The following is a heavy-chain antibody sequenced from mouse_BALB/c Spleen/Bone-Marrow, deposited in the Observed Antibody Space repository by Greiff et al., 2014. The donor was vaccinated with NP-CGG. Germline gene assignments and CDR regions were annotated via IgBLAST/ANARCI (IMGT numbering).Heavy chain of an antibody. V-gene: IGHV1-9*01. CDR1: GYTFSSYW. D-gene: IGHD2-9*01. J-gene: IGHJ3*01. Sequence: VQLQQSGAVLMKPGASVKISCKATGYTFSSYWIEWVKQRPGHGLEWIGEILPGSGSTNYNEKFKGKATFTADTSSNTAYMQLSSLTSEDSAVYYCARTYYAYAWFVYWGQGTLVTVSA. CDR3: ARTYYAYAWFVY. CDR2: ILPGSGST.